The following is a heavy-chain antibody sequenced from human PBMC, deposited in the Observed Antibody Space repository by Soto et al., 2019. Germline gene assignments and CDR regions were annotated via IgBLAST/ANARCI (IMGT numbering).Heavy chain of an antibody. CDR3: ARYRREAVAGYTLDN. CDR2: IYYSGST. J-gene: IGHJ4*02. D-gene: IGHD6-13*01. V-gene: IGHV4-59*01. Sequence: SETLSLTCTVSGGSISSYYWSWIRQPPGKGLEWIGYIYYSGSTNYNPSLKSRVTISVDTSKNQFSLKVNSMTAADTAVYYCARYRREAVAGYTLDNWGQGILVTVSS. CDR1: GGSISSYY.